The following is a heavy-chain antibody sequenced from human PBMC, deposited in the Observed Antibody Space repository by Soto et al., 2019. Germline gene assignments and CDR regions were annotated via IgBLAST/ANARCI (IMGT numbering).Heavy chain of an antibody. CDR1: GGSISSYY. CDR2: IYYSGST. CDR3: ARQSARDGYNWFDP. Sequence: PSETLSLTCTVSGGSISSYYWSWIRQPPGKGLEWIGYIYYSGSTNYYPSLKSRVTISVDTSKNQFSLKLSSVTAADTAVYYCARQSARDGYNWFDPWGQGTLVTVS. V-gene: IGHV4-59*08. D-gene: IGHD2-21*01. J-gene: IGHJ5*02.